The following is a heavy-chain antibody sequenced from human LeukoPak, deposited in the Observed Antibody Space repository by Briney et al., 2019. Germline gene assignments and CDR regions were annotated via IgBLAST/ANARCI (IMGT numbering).Heavy chain of an antibody. CDR3: AKDDAWLQYGN. D-gene: IGHD5-24*01. CDR1: GFTFSSFG. V-gene: IGHV3-23*01. CDR2: ISPNGVIT. Sequence: GSLRLSCGASGFTFSSFGMSWVRQAPGKGLEWVSGISPNGVITYYADSVKGRFTISRDNSKGTVYLQMDSLRPEDTAVYYCAKDDAWLQYGNWGRGTLVTVSS. J-gene: IGHJ4*02.